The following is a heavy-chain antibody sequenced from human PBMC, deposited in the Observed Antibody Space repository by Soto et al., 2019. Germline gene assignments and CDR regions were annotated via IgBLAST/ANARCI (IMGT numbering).Heavy chain of an antibody. CDR2: IYYSGST. Sequence: SETLSLTCTVSGGSISSSSYYWGWIRQPPGKGLEWIGSIYYSGSTYYNLSLKSRVTISVDTSKNQFSLKLSSVTAADTAVYYCAREAYGGLTWFDPWGQGTLVTVSS. D-gene: IGHD2-21*01. V-gene: IGHV4-39*07. J-gene: IGHJ5*02. CDR3: AREAYGGLTWFDP. CDR1: GGSISSSSYY.